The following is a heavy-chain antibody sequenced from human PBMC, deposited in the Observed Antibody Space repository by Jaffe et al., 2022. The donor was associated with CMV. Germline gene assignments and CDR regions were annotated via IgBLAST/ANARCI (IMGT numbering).Heavy chain of an antibody. Sequence: EVQLVESGGGLVQPGGSLRLSCAASGFTFSSYEMNWVRQAPGKGLEWVSYISSSGSTIYYADSVKGRFTISRDNAKNSLYLQMNSLRAEDTAVYYCARGVGATPLARGYFDYWGQGTLVTVSS. CDR2: ISSSGSTI. CDR3: ARGVGATPLARGYFDY. J-gene: IGHJ4*02. V-gene: IGHV3-48*03. D-gene: IGHD1-26*01. CDR1: GFTFSSYE.